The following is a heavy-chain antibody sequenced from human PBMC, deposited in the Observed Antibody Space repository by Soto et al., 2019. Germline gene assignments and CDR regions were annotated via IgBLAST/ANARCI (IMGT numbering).Heavy chain of an antibody. CDR3: ARVHPYCTNGVCYPSFDY. Sequence: SETLSLTCIVSGGSISSGYYWSWIRQPPGKGLEWIGEINHSGSTNYNPSLKSRVTISVDTSKNQFSLKLSSVTAADTAVYYCARVHPYCTNGVCYPSFDYWGQGTLVNVSS. CDR1: GGSISSGYY. V-gene: IGHV4-34*01. J-gene: IGHJ4*02. CDR2: INHSGST. D-gene: IGHD2-8*01.